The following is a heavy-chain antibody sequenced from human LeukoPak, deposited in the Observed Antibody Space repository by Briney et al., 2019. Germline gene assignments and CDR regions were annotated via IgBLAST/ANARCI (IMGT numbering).Heavy chain of an antibody. CDR2: ISGSGGST. CDR1: GFTFSSYA. J-gene: IGHJ4*02. D-gene: IGHD1-26*01. Sequence: GGSLRLSCAASGFTFSSYAMSWVRQAPGKGPEWVSAISGSGGSTYYADSVKGRFTISRDNSKNTLYLQMNSLRAEDTAVYYCAKDHSGSYYGYFDYWGQGTLVTVSS. CDR3: AKDHSGSYYGYFDY. V-gene: IGHV3-23*01.